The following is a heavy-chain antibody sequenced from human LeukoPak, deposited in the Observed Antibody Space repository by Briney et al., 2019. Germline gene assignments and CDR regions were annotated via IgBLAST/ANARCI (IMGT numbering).Heavy chain of an antibody. CDR3: ASVSYLYGWVHFDS. CDR2: ISHSETT. Sequence: SETLSLTCTVSGGSISSTNKFWVWIRQPPGKGLESIGAISHSETTYYNPSLESRVTVSVDTPRNQFSLRLRSVTAADTAVYYCASVSYLYGWVHFDSWGQGALVTVSS. J-gene: IGHJ4*02. V-gene: IGHV4-39*01. CDR1: GGSISSTNKF. D-gene: IGHD5-18*01.